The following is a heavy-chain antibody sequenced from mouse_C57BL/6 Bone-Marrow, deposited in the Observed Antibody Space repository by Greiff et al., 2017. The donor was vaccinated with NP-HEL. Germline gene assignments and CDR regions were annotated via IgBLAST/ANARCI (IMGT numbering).Heavy chain of an antibody. J-gene: IGHJ2*01. CDR3: ARGIYYYGSSYEIYFDY. D-gene: IGHD1-1*01. CDR1: GFTFSSYA. Sequence: EVKLMESGGGLVKPGGSLKLSCAASGFTFSSYAMSWVRQTPEKRLEWVATISDGGSYTYYPDNVKGRFTISRDNAKNNLYLQRSHLKSEDTAMYYCARGIYYYGSSYEIYFDYWGQGTTLTVSS. CDR2: ISDGGSYT. V-gene: IGHV5-4*03.